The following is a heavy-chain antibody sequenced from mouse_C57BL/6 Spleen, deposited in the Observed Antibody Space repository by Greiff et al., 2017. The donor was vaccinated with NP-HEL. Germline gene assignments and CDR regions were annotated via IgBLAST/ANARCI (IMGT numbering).Heavy chain of an antibody. J-gene: IGHJ3*01. Sequence: EVQLQQSGAELVRPGASVKLSCTASGFNIKDYYMHWVKQRPEQGLEWIGRIDPEDGDTEYAPKFPGKATMTADPSSNTAYLQLSSLTSEDTAVYYCTTMTTVVATPIAYWGQGTLVTVSA. CDR3: TTMTTVVATPIAY. V-gene: IGHV14-1*01. CDR1: GFNIKDYY. D-gene: IGHD1-1*01. CDR2: IDPEDGDT.